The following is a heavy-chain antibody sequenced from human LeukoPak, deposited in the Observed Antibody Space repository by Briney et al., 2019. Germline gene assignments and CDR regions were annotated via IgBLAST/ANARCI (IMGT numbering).Heavy chain of an antibody. J-gene: IGHJ4*02. V-gene: IGHV4-38-2*02. CDR2: IYHSGAT. CDR1: GYSIGIGYY. Sequence: SETLSLTCTVSGYSIGIGYYWGWIRQSPGKGLEWIGSIYHSGATYYNPSLQSRVSISVDTSKNQFSLKLSSVTAADTAVYYCARGFWASGFDSWGQGTLVTVSS. D-gene: IGHD3-16*01. CDR3: ARGFWASGFDS.